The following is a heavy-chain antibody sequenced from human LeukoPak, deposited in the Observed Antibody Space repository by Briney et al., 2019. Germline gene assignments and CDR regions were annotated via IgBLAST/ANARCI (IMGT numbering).Heavy chain of an antibody. J-gene: IGHJ4*02. CDR1: GFTFSSYS. Sequence: GGSLRLSCAASGFTFSSYSMNWVRQAPGKGLEWVSSISSSSCIYYADSVKGRFTISRDNAKNSLYLQMNSLGAEDTAVYYCARGVGVSYTAMVTFDYWGQGTLVTVSS. CDR2: ISSSSCI. V-gene: IGHV3-21*01. D-gene: IGHD5-18*01. CDR3: ARGVGVSYTAMVTFDY.